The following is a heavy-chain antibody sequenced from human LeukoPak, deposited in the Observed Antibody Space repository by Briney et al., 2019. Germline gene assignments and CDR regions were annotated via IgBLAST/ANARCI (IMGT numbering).Heavy chain of an antibody. CDR1: GFTFISYT. J-gene: IGHJ4*02. CDR3: ATGFGSGRDY. D-gene: IGHD3-10*01. CDR2: ISSSSSYI. V-gene: IGHV3-21*01. Sequence: SGGSLRLSCAASGFTFISYTMNWVRQAPGKGLEWVSSISSSSSYIYYADSVKGRFTISRDNSKSTLYLQMNSLRGEDTAVFYCATGFGSGRDYWGQGTLVTVSS.